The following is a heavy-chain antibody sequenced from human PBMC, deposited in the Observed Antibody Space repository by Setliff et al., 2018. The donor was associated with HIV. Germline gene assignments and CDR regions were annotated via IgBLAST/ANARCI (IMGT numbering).Heavy chain of an antibody. D-gene: IGHD6-13*01. V-gene: IGHV3-21*01. Sequence: PGGSLRLSCAASGFTFNTYWMHWVRQAPGKGLEWVSSISSGITYIYYADSVKGRFTISRDDAKDSLFLQMNSLRAEDTAVYYCARSASSSWYKYFDFWGQGTLVTVSS. CDR1: GFTFNTYW. CDR3: ARSASSSWYKYFDF. CDR2: ISSGITYI. J-gene: IGHJ4*02.